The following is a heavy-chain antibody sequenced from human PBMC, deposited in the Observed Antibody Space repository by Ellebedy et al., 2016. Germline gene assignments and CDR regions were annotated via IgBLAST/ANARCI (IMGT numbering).Heavy chain of an antibody. CDR2: IKSDTDGGKT. CDR3: VFDTGVNRWNYFDY. J-gene: IGHJ4*02. CDR1: GFTFSSAY. V-gene: IGHV3-15*01. D-gene: IGHD4-23*01. Sequence: GGSLRLXCAASGFTFSSAYLNWVRQSPGKGLEWVGRIKSDTDGGKTEYPASVRGRFTISRDDSKATLYLEMNTLKTEDTGVYHCVFDTGVNRWNYFDYWGQGILVTVSS.